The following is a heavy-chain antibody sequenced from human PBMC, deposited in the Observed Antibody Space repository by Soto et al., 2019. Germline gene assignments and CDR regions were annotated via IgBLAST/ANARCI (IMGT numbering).Heavy chain of an antibody. D-gene: IGHD3-10*01. V-gene: IGHV1-18*01. CDR3: ARDTYGSGAGY. CDR1: GYTFTSYG. J-gene: IGHJ4*02. Sequence: QVQLVQSGAEVKKPGASVKVSCKASGYTFTSYGISWVRQAPGQGLEWMGWISAYNGNTNYAQKLQGRVTMTTDTATRTAHMELRSLRSDDTAVYYCARDTYGSGAGYWGQGTLVTVSS. CDR2: ISAYNGNT.